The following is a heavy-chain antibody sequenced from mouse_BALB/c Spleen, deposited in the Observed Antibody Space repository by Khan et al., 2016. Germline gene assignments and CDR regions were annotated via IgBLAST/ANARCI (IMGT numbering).Heavy chain of an antibody. J-gene: IGHJ4*01. CDR1: GFSLTGYG. CDR3: ARDGWCSYSLYY. D-gene: IGHD6-2*01. CDR2: IWGDGDT. V-gene: IGHV2-6-7*01. Sequence: QVQLKESGPGLVAPSQNLSITCTVSGFSLTGYGVNWVRQPPGKGLEWLGMIWGDGDTYYNSALKSRLTISKDKSKSQVFLKLTSLQTDYTASYFCARDGWCSYSLYYSAHGSSVTVSS.